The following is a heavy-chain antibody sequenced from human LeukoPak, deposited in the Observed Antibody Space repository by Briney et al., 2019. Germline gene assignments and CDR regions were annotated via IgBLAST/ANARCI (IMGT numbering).Heavy chain of an antibody. D-gene: IGHD1-1*01. CDR3: AKIHTRTGTGTVDY. J-gene: IGHJ4*02. CDR2: IYSGGST. CDR1: GFTVSSNY. Sequence: PGGSLRLSCAASGFTVSSNYMSWVRQAPGKGLEWVSVIYSGGSTYYADSVQGRFTISRDNAKNSLYLQMDSLRAEDTAVYYCAKIHTRTGTGTVDYWGQGTLVTVSS. V-gene: IGHV3-53*01.